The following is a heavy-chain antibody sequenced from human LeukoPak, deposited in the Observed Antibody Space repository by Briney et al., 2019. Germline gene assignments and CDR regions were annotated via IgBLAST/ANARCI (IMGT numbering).Heavy chain of an antibody. Sequence: GGSLRLSCAASGFTFRSNWMSWVRQAPGKGLEWVANIKQDGSEKYYVDSVKGRFTISRDNAKNSLYLQMNSLRAEDTAVYYCASPYCSSTTCYPRTFHHWGQGTLVTVSS. V-gene: IGHV3-7*01. J-gene: IGHJ1*01. CDR1: GFTFRSNW. CDR2: IKQDGSEK. CDR3: ASPYCSSTTCYPRTFHH. D-gene: IGHD2-2*01.